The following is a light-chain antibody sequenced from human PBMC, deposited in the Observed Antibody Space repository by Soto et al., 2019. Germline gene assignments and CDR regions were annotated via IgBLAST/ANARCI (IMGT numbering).Light chain of an antibody. CDR3: QQADSFPFP. CDR1: QAISSW. Sequence: DIQMTQSPSSVSASVGDRVTITWRASQAISSWLAWYQQKPGKAPKLMIYAASSLQSGVPSRFSGSGSGTDFTLTITSLQPEDFATYYCQQADSFPFPFGPGTKVDI. CDR2: AAS. V-gene: IGKV1-12*01. J-gene: IGKJ3*01.